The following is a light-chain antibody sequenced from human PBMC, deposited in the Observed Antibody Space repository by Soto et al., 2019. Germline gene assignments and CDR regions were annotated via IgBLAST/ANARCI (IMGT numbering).Light chain of an antibody. V-gene: IGKV4-1*01. CDR2: WAS. CDR3: QQHYITPVT. CDR1: QSVLYSSNNKNY. Sequence: DIVMTQSPDSLAVSLGERATINCKSSQSVLYSSNNKNYLAWYQQKPGQPPKLLIYWASTRESGVPDRFSGSGSGTDFTLTISSLQAEDVAVYYRQQHYITPVTFGQGTKVEIK. J-gene: IGKJ1*01.